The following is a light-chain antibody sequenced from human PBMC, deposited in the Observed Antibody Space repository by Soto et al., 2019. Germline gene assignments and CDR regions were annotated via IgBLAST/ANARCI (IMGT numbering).Light chain of an antibody. CDR1: SSNIGNNA. CDR3: AAWDDSLNGVV. V-gene: IGLV1-36*01. CDR2: YGD. J-gene: IGLJ2*01. Sequence: QSVLTQPPSVSEAPRQRVTISCSGGSSNIGNNAVNWYQQLPGKAPKLLIYYGDLLPSGVSDRFSGSKSGTSASLAISGLQSEDEADYYCAAWDDSLNGVVFGGGTKLTVL.